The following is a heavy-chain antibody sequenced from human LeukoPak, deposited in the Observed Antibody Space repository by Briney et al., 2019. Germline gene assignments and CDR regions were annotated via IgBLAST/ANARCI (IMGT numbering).Heavy chain of an antibody. CDR2: IYSDNT. J-gene: IGHJ5*02. CDR3: ARVPQLGYCSSTSCYLWFDP. Sequence: GGSLRLSCTVSGFTVSTNSMSWVRQAPGKGLEWVSFIYSDNTHYSDSVKGRFTISRDNSKNTLYLQMNSLRAEDTAVYYCARVPQLGYCSSTSCYLWFDPWGQGTLVTVSS. V-gene: IGHV3-53*01. D-gene: IGHD2-2*01. CDR1: GFTVSTNS.